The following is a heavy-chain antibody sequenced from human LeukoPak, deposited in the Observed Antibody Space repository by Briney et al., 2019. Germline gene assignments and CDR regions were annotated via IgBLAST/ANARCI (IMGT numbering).Heavy chain of an antibody. V-gene: IGHV3-11*04. D-gene: IGHD3-3*01. J-gene: IGHJ6*03. Sequence: GGSLRLSCAASGFTFSDYYMSWIRQAPGKGLEWVTYISSSGSTIYYADSVKGRFTISRDNAKNSLYLQMNSLRAEDTAVYYCASGWSGYSNYYYYMDVWGKGTTVTVSS. CDR2: ISSSGSTI. CDR3: ASGWSGYSNYYYYMDV. CDR1: GFTFSDYY.